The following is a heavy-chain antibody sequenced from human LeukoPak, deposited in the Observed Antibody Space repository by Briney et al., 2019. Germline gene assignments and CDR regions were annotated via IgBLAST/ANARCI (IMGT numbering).Heavy chain of an antibody. J-gene: IGHJ4*02. V-gene: IGHV3-23*01. Sequence: GGSLRLSCAASGFTFSSYAMTWVREAPGKGLEWVSAISGSGGSTYYADSVKGRFTISRDNSKNTLYLQMNSLRAEDTAVYYCAKDVYSSSWALYWGQGTLVTVSS. CDR2: ISGSGGST. CDR3: AKDVYSSSWALY. D-gene: IGHD6-13*01. CDR1: GFTFSSYA.